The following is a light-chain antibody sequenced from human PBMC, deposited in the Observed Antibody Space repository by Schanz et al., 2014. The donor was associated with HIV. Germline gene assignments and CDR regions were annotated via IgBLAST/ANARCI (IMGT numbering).Light chain of an antibody. V-gene: IGLV2-14*01. J-gene: IGLJ3*02. CDR3: SSYTTSGSLV. CDR1: SSDVGGYNY. Sequence: QSALTQPASVSGSPGQSITISCTGTSSDVGGYNYVSWYQQHPGKAPKIMIYEVSKRPSGVSNRFSGSKSGNTASLTISGLQAEDEADYYCSSYTTSGSLVFGGGTKLTVL. CDR2: EVS.